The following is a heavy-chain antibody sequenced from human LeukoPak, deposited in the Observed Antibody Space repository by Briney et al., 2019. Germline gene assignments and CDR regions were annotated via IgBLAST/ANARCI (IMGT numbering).Heavy chain of an antibody. CDR1: GGSISSYY. Sequence: MPSETLSLTCTVSGGSISSYYWSWMRQPPGKGLEWIGYIYYSGSTIYNPSFKSRVTLSVDTSKNQFSLKLSSVTAADTAVYYCARYIVVVTAQYAFDIWGQGTMVTVSS. J-gene: IGHJ3*02. V-gene: IGHV4-59*01. CDR2: IYYSGST. CDR3: ARYIVVVTAQYAFDI. D-gene: IGHD2-21*02.